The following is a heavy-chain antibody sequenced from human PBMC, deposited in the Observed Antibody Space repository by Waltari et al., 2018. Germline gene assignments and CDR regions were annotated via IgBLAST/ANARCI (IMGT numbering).Heavy chain of an antibody. D-gene: IGHD3-10*01. V-gene: IGHV4-38-2*01. CDR2: ISGSTGTT. Sequence: QVQLQESGPGLVKPSETLSLSCAVSGYSINSGFYWAWIRQPPGKGLEYIGYISGSTGTTNYNTSLHSRLTISKDTSKKQFYLRLTSVTAADTAVYYCIRGAVVGGLVSVIDHWGQGVLVTVSS. CDR1: GYSINSGFY. J-gene: IGHJ4*02. CDR3: IRGAVVGGLVSVIDH.